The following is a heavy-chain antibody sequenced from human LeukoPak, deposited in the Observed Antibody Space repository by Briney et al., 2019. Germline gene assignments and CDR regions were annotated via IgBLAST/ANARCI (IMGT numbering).Heavy chain of an antibody. V-gene: IGHV1-69*05. CDR3: ARGLLWFGARYYYYMDV. CDR1: GGTFSSYA. J-gene: IGHJ6*03. Sequence: SVKVSCKASGGTFSSYAISWVRQAPGQGLEWMGRIIPIFGTANYAQKFQGRVTITTDESASSAYMELSSLRSEDTAVYYCARGLLWFGARYYYYMDVWGKGTTVTVSS. D-gene: IGHD3-10*01. CDR2: IIPIFGTA.